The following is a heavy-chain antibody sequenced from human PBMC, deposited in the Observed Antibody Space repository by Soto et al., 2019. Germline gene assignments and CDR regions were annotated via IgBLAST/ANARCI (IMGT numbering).Heavy chain of an antibody. V-gene: IGHV4-30-4*01. D-gene: IGHD2-2*01. J-gene: IGHJ4*02. CDR1: GGSISSGDYY. CDR3: ARGVVPAAFDY. CDR2: IYYSGST. Sequence: PSETLSLTCTVSGGSISSGDYYWSWIRQPPGKGLEWIGYIYYSGSTYYNPSLKSRVTISVDTSKNQFSLKLSSVTAADTAVYYCARGVVPAAFDYWGQGTLVTVSS.